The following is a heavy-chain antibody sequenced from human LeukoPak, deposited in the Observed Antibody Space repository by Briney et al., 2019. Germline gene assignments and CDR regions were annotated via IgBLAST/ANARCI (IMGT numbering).Heavy chain of an antibody. CDR2: ISGSGGST. Sequence: GASVKVSCKASGGTFSSYAMSWVRQAPGKGLEWVSAISGSGGSTYYADSVKGRFTISRDNSKNTLYLQMNSLRAEDTAVYYCACGGITIFGVVIKPLDYWGQGTLVTVSS. V-gene: IGHV3-23*01. CDR3: ACGGITIFGVVIKPLDY. J-gene: IGHJ4*02. CDR1: GGTFSSYA. D-gene: IGHD3-3*01.